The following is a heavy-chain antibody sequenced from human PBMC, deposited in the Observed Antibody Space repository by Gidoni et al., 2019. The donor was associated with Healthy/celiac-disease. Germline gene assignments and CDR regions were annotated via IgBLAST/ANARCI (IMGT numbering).Heavy chain of an antibody. V-gene: IGHV3-23*01. J-gene: IGHJ4*02. D-gene: IGHD2-2*01. CDR1: GFTFSSYA. Sequence: EVQLLESGGGLVQPGGSLRLSCAASGFTFSSYAMSWVRQAPGKGLEWVSAMSGSGGSTYYADSVKGRCTIARDNAKNTMYLQMNSLRAEDTAVYYCAKSRYCSSTSCYDPLWGQGTLVTVSS. CDR3: AKSRYCSSTSCYDPL. CDR2: MSGSGGST.